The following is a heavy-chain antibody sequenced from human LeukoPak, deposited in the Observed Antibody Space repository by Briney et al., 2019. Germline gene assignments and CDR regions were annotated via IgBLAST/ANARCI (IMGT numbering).Heavy chain of an antibody. CDR3: ARDNDSLFGY. V-gene: IGHV3-33*01. D-gene: IGHD2-15*01. CDR1: GFTFSSYG. Sequence: GRSLRLSCAASGFTFSSYGMHWVRQAPGKGLEWVAVIWYDGSNKYYADSVKGRFTISRDNSKNTLYLQMNSLRAEDTAVYYCARDNDSLFGYWGQGTLITVSS. J-gene: IGHJ4*02. CDR2: IWYDGSNK.